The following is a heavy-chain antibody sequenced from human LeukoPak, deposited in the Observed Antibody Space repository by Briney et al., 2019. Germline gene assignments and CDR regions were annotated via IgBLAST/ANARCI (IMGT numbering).Heavy chain of an antibody. Sequence: PSQTLSLTCTVSGYAITSGGFSWNWIRQPPGKGLEWIGCIYDRGPAYYNPSLKSRFTISVDRPKNQFFLNVTSLTAADTAVYYCARSRATYYDFDYWGQGTLVTVSS. CDR1: GYAITSGGFS. J-gene: IGHJ4*02. V-gene: IGHV4-30-2*01. CDR2: IYDRGPA. D-gene: IGHD1-26*01. CDR3: ARSRATYYDFDY.